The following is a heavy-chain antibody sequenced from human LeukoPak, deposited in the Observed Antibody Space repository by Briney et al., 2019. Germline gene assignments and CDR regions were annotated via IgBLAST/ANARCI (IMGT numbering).Heavy chain of an antibody. J-gene: IGHJ4*02. CDR3: TQQGGNPAY. CDR1: GFTFSNAW. Sequence: GGSLRLSCAASGFTFSNAWMSWVRQAPGKGLVWVSRITNDGSSTTYADSVKGRFTISRDNAKNMLYLQVNSLRAEDTAVYCATQQGGNPAYWGQGTLVTVSS. CDR2: ITNDGSST. D-gene: IGHD1-14*01. V-gene: IGHV3-74*01.